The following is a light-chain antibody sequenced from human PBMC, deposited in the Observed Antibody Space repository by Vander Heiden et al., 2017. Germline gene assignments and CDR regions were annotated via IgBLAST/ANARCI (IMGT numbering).Light chain of an antibody. CDR3: QQNNNWLLYT. V-gene: IGKV3-15*01. J-gene: IGKJ2*01. Sequence: ERVLTQSPATLSVSPGERATLSCRASQSVSSNLAWYQQKPGQAPRLLIYGASTMATGIPARFSGSGYGTEFTLTISSLQSEDFAVYYCQQNNNWLLYTFGQGTKMEIK. CDR1: QSVSSN. CDR2: GAS.